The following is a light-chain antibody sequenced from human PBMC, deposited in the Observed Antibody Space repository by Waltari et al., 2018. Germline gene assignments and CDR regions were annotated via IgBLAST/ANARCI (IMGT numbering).Light chain of an antibody. CDR1: SSNLGSRYP. CDR3: QSYDRNLDGYI. J-gene: IGLJ1*01. CDR2: GTT. Sequence: QSVLTQSPSVSGAPGQRVTISCTGDSSNLGSRYPVNWYQHLPGTAPTLLICGTTIRPSGVPDRFSGSTSGTSASLAITGLQAEDEADYYCQSYDRNLDGYIFGTGTKVTVL. V-gene: IGLV1-40*01.